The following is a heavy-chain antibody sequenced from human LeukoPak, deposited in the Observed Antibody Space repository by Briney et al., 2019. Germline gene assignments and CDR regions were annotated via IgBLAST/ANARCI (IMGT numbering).Heavy chain of an antibody. D-gene: IGHD2-21*02. CDR3: ARSDGYNYMDV. J-gene: IGHJ6*03. Sequence: PSETLSLTCTVSGGSISSSSYYWGWIRQPPGKGLEWIGSVYYSGSTYYNPSLKSRVTISVDTSKNQFSLKLSSVTAADTAVYYCARSDGYNYMDVWGKGTTVTVSS. CDR1: GGSISSSSYY. CDR2: VYYSGST. V-gene: IGHV4-39*07.